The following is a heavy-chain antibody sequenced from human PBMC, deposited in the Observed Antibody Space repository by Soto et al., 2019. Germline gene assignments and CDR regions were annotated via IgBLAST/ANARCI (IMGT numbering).Heavy chain of an antibody. CDR2: IRYDGSDE. CDR1: ASIFKGHG. D-gene: IGHD1-26*01. J-gene: IGHJ4*02. Sequence: QVQLVESGGGVVQPGGSLRLSCAASASIFKGHGMHWVRQAPGKGLEWVAIIRYDGSDEHYGDSVKGRFTISRDNSKNMLYLQMNILRAEDTAVYYCARDGVGATTFFGFLDYWGQGTLVTVSS. V-gene: IGHV3-33*08. CDR3: ARDGVGATTFFGFLDY.